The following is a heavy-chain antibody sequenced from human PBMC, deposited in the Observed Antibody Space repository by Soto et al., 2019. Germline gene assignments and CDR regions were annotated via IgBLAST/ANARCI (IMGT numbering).Heavy chain of an antibody. V-gene: IGHV3-11*06. J-gene: IGHJ4*02. Sequence: GGSLRLSCAASGFTFSDYFMMWIRQAPGKGLEWVSYISGSSSSTNYADSVEGRFTISRDNAKNSLYLQMNSLRGEDTAVYYCARGVGYCLNRTWCFSVWGQGTLVTVSS. CDR3: ARGVGYCLNRTWCFSV. CDR2: ISGSSSST. D-gene: IGHD3-22*01. CDR1: GFTFSDYF.